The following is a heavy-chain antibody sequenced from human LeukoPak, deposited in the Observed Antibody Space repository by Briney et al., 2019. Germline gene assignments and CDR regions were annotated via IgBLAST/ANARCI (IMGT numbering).Heavy chain of an antibody. J-gene: IGHJ6*02. CDR2: ISWNSGSI. D-gene: IGHD3-22*01. V-gene: IGHV3-9*01. Sequence: GGSLRLSCAASGFTFSDYYMSWIRQAPGKGLEWVSGISWNSGSIGYADSVKGRFTISRDNAKNSLYLQMNSLRAEDTALYYCAKGSDSSGYSGMDVWGQGTTVTVSS. CDR3: AKGSDSSGYSGMDV. CDR1: GFTFSDYY.